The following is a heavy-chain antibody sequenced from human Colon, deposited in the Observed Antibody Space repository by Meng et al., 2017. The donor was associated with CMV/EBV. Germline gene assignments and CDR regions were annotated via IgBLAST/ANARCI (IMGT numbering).Heavy chain of an antibody. D-gene: IGHD3-10*01. CDR2: TYYSGST. Sequence: SETLSLTCAVSGGSITHNYWSWIRQSPGKGLEWIGYTYYSGSTNYNPSLKSRVTISVDTSKNHVSLRLTSVTAADTAVYYCARAARDRIHYYGSGSYFVFWGQGTLVTVSS. CDR3: ARAARDRIHYYGSGSYFVF. CDR1: GGSITHNY. V-gene: IGHV4-59*01. J-gene: IGHJ4*02.